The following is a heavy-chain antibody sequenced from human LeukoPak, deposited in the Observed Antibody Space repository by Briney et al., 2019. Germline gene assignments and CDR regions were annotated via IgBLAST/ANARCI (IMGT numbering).Heavy chain of an antibody. V-gene: IGHV4-59*12. CDR2: IYYSGST. CDR1: GGSISSYY. CDR3: ARDSSKRDAFDI. Sequence: SETLSLTCTVSGGSISSYYWSWIRQPPGKGLEWIGSIYYSGSTYYNPSLKSRVTISVDTSKNQFSLKLSSVTAADTAVYYCARDSSKRDAFDIWGQGTMVTVSS. J-gene: IGHJ3*02.